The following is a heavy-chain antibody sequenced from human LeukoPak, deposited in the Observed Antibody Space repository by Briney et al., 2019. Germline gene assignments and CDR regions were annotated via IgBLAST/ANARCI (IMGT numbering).Heavy chain of an antibody. CDR2: FYYTEST. D-gene: IGHD1-14*01. Sequence: PPETLSLTCTVSGGSISSYYWSWIRQPPGKGLEWIGYFYYTESTNYNPSLKSRVTIPVDTSKNQFSLKLSSVTAADTAVYYCARHSNLYFFDYWGRGTLVTVSS. J-gene: IGHJ4*02. V-gene: IGHV4-59*08. CDR3: ARHSNLYFFDY. CDR1: GGSISSYY.